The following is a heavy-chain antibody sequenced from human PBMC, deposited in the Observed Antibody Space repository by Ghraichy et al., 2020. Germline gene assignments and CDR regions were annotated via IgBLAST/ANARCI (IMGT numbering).Heavy chain of an antibody. J-gene: IGHJ4*02. V-gene: IGHV1-46*03. CDR3: ASGGGSYYFDY. CDR2: INPSGGST. Sequence: ASVKVSCKASGYTFTSYYMHWVRQAPGQGLEWMGIINPSGGSTSYAQKFQGRVTMTRDTSMSTVYMELSSLRSEDTAVYYCASGGGSYYFDYWGQGTLVTVSS. CDR1: GYTFTSYY. D-gene: IGHD1-26*01.